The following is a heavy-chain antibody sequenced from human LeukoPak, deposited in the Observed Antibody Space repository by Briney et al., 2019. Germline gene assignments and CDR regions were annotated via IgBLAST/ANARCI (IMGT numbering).Heavy chain of an antibody. D-gene: IGHD3-3*01. J-gene: IGHJ4*02. CDR1: GGSIRSNNYY. Sequence: SETLSLTCTVSGGSIRSNNYYWGWIRQPPGKGLEWIGSIYYSGSTYYNPSLKSRVTISVDTSKNQFSLKLSSVTAADTAVFHCARLWSGLRPPDYWGQGTLVTVSS. CDR2: IYYSGST. CDR3: ARLWSGLRPPDY. V-gene: IGHV4-39*01.